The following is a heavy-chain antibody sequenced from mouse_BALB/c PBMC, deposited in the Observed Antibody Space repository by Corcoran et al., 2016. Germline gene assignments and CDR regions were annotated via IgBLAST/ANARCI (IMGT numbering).Heavy chain of an antibody. V-gene: IGHV1-66*01. J-gene: IGHJ2*01. Sequence: QVQLQQAGPELVKPGASVQISCKASGYSFTSYYIHWVKQRPGQGLEWIGWSFPGSGNTKYNEKFKGKATLTADTSSSTAYMQLSSLTSEDSAVYFGAKTARATYYFDYWGQGTTLTVSS. CDR3: AKTARATYYFDY. D-gene: IGHD3-2*01. CDR2: SFPGSGNT. CDR1: GYSFTSYY.